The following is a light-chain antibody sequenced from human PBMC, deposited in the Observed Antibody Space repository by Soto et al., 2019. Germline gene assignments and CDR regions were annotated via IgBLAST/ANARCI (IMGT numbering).Light chain of an antibody. CDR1: SSDIGGYKY. CDR2: EVT. Sequence: QSALTQPASVSGSPGQSITISCTETSSDIGGYKYVSWYQQHPGKAPKLIIYEVTNRPSGVSDRFSGSKSGNTASLTISGLQAEDEADYYCSSYTIYSTLLLFGGGTKLTVL. CDR3: SSYTIYSTLLL. J-gene: IGLJ2*01. V-gene: IGLV2-14*01.